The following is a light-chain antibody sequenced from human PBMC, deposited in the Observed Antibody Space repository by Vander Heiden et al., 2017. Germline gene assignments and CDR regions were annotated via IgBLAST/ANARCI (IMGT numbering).Light chain of an antibody. CDR1: SSDVGGYNY. Sequence: QSALTQPASVSGSPGQSITISCPGTSSDVGGYNYVSWYQQPPGKAPKLMIYEVSNRPSGVSNRFSGSKSGNTASLTIAGLQAEDEADYYCSSYTSSSTLVVGGGTKLTVL. J-gene: IGLJ2*01. CDR3: SSYTSSSTLV. CDR2: EVS. V-gene: IGLV2-14*01.